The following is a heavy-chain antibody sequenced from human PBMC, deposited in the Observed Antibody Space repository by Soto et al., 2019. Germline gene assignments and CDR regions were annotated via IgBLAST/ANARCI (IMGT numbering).Heavy chain of an antibody. D-gene: IGHD2-8*01. CDR2: SRDITKGYTT. V-gene: IGHV3-72*01. CDR1: GFSVSDHY. Sequence: EVQLVESGGDLVQPGGSLRLSCAASGFSVSDHYIDWFRQAPGKGLEWVGRSRDITKGYTTEYAASVRGRFTVSRDDSKNYAYLQMASLKTEDTAVYYCVRVSRVPYGHYFDFWGQGALVIVSP. J-gene: IGHJ4*02. CDR3: VRVSRVPYGHYFDF.